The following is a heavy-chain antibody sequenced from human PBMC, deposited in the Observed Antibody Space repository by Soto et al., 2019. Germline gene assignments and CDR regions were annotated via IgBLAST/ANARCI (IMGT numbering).Heavy chain of an antibody. Sequence: ASVKVSCKASGYTFTSYGISWVRQAPGQGLEWMGWISAYNGNTNYAQKLPGRVTMTTDTSTSTAYMELRSLRSDDTAVYYCARDPRWPDYGGNSSPFDYWGQGTLVTVSS. CDR1: GYTFTSYG. V-gene: IGHV1-18*01. CDR2: ISAYNGNT. J-gene: IGHJ4*02. D-gene: IGHD4-17*01. CDR3: ARDPRWPDYGGNSSPFDY.